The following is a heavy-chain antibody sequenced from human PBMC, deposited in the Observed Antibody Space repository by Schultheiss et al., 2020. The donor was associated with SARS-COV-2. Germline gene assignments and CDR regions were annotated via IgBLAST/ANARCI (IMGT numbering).Heavy chain of an antibody. Sequence: GGSLRLSCAASGFTFSSYGMHWVRQAPGKGLEWVAVISYDGSNKYYADSVKGRFTISRDNSKNTLYLQMNSLRAEDTAVYYCARDRTESYYYYYYMDVWGKGTTVTVSS. D-gene: IGHD3/OR15-3a*01. CDR3: ARDRTESYYYYYYMDV. CDR1: GFTFSSYG. J-gene: IGHJ6*03. V-gene: IGHV3-30*19. CDR2: ISYDGSNK.